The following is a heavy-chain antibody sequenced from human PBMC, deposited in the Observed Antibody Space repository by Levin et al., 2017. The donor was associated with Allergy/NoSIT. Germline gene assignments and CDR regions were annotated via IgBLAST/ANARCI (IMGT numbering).Heavy chain of an antibody. CDR2: IYYSGST. CDR1: GGSISSSSYY. Sequence: PSETLSLTCTVSGGSISSSSYYWGWIRQPPGKGLEWIGSIYYSGSTYYNPSLKSRVTISVDTSKNQFSLKLSSVTAADTAVYYCARRERDELGYCSGGSCYPDAFDIWGQGTMVTVSS. V-gene: IGHV4-39*01. J-gene: IGHJ3*02. D-gene: IGHD2-15*01. CDR3: ARRERDELGYCSGGSCYPDAFDI.